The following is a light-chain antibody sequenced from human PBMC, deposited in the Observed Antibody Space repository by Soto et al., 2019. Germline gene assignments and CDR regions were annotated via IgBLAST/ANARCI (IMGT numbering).Light chain of an antibody. CDR1: TNDVGGYNY. J-gene: IGLJ1*01. CDR3: SSYTTTSAFV. Sequence: QSALTQPASVSGSPGQSITISCTGTTNDVGGYNYVSWYQQHPGQAPKLMIYEVSNRPSGVSDRFSGSKSGSTASLTISGLQTEDEADYFCSSYTTTSAFVFGTGTKVTFL. CDR2: EVS. V-gene: IGLV2-14*01.